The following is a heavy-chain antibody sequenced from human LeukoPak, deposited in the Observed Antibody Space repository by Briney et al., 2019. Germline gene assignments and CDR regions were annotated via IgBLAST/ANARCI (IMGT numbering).Heavy chain of an antibody. D-gene: IGHD6-19*01. CDR2: IIPILGIA. CDR3: ARPYSSGWTYFDY. V-gene: IGHV1-69*04. Sequence: GASVKVSCKASGGTFSSYAISWVRQAPGQGLEWMGRIIPILGIANYVQKFQGRVTITADKSTSTAYMELSSLRSEDTAVYYCARPYSSGWTYFDYWGQGTLVTVSS. J-gene: IGHJ4*02. CDR1: GGTFSSYA.